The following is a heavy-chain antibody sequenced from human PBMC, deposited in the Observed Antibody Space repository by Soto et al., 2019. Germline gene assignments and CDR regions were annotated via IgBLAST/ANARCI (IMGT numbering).Heavy chain of an antibody. V-gene: IGHV3-23*01. CDR3: AKSKRTPLIVVVNPLDY. D-gene: IGHD3-22*01. CDR2: ISGSGGST. CDR1: GFTFSSYA. J-gene: IGHJ4*02. Sequence: GGSLRLSCAASGFTFSSYAMSWVRQAPGKGPEWVSAISGSGGSTYYADSVKGRFTISRDNSKNTLYLQMNSLRAEDTAVYYCAKSKRTPLIVVVNPLDYWGQGTLVTVSS.